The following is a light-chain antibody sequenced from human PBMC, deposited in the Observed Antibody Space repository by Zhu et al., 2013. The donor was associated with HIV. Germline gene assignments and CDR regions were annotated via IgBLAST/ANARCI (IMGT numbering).Light chain of an antibody. CDR3: QTWDTTTERVV. CDR2: HDS. Sequence: SYEVTQPPSMSVSPGQTATITCSGDKLGQKYASWYQQRPGQSPVLVIYHDSKRPSGIPERFSGSNSGNTATLTISETQAMDEADYYCQTWDTTTERVVFGGGTKLTVL. CDR1: KLGQKY. V-gene: IGLV3-1*01. J-gene: IGLJ3*02.